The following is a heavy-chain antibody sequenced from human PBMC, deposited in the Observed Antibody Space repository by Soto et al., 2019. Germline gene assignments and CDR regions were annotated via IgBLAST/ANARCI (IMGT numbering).Heavy chain of an antibody. V-gene: IGHV1-8*01. D-gene: IGHD6-19*01. CDR1: GYTFTSYD. Sequence: QVQLVQSGAEVKKPGASVKVSCEASGYTFTSYDIYWVRQATGQGLEWMGWMNPNTGNSGYAQKFQGRVTMTSNTSITTAHMELSSLRSEDTAVYYCARRGDTNGWNGFGADKYYFDFWGQGTLVTVSS. J-gene: IGHJ4*02. CDR2: MNPNTGNS. CDR3: ARRGDTNGWNGFGADKYYFDF.